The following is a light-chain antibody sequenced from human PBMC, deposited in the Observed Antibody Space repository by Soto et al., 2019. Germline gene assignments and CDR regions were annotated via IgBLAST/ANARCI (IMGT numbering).Light chain of an antibody. CDR2: KAS. CDR1: QGISNC. Sequence: IQMTQSPSTRSASIGDTVTVACRASQGISNCFAWYQQKPGKAPKLLIYKASTLKSGVPSRFSGSGSGTHFTLTISSLQPEDFETYYCQQSYSTPLITFGQGTRLEIK. J-gene: IGKJ5*01. V-gene: IGKV1-39*01. CDR3: QQSYSTPLIT.